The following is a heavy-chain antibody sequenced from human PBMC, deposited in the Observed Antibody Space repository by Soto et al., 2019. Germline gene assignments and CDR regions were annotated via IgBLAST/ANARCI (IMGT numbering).Heavy chain of an antibody. CDR1: GYTFINYA. D-gene: IGHD3-9*01. J-gene: IGHJ6*02. V-gene: IGHV1-3*04. CDR2: INTGNDST. Sequence: GASVKVSCKASGYTFINYAMHWVRQAPGQRLEWMGWINTGNDSTEYSQKFQGRVTITADKSTSTAYMELSSLRSEDTAVYYCAREPSEYYDILTGPTPPGMDVWGQGTTVTVSS. CDR3: AREPSEYYDILTGPTPPGMDV.